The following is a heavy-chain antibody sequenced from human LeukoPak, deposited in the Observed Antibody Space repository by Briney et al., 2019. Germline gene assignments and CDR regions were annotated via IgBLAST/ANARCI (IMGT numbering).Heavy chain of an antibody. Sequence: PSETLSLTCTVSGGSISSYYWSWIRQPAGKGLEWIGRIYTSGSTNSNPSLKSRVTMSVDTSKNQFSLKLSSVTAADTAVYYCARDSFGGYSYGPYYYYYGMDVWGQGTTVTVSS. CDR2: IYTSGST. V-gene: IGHV4-4*07. J-gene: IGHJ6*02. CDR3: ARDSFGGYSYGPYYYYYGMDV. D-gene: IGHD5-18*01. CDR1: GGSISSYY.